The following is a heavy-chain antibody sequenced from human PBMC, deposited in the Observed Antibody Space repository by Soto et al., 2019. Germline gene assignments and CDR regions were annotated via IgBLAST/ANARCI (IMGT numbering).Heavy chain of an antibody. CDR2: INPNSGET. Sequence: ASVKVSCKASGYSFSGYYIHWVRQAPGQGLEWMGWINPNSGETDYAQKFLGRVTMTSDTSISTAFMALSSLRSDDTAVYYCARYCPFLAWYCYGMDVWGQGTTVTVSS. CDR1: GYSFSGYY. J-gene: IGHJ6*02. D-gene: IGHD3-3*01. CDR3: ARYCPFLAWYCYGMDV. V-gene: IGHV1-2*02.